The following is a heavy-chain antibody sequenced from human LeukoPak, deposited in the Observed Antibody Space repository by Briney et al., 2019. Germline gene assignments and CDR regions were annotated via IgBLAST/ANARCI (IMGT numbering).Heavy chain of an antibody. J-gene: IGHJ6*03. CDR2: INPSGGST. CDR3: AREGAGYDSSGYYYMDV. D-gene: IGHD3-22*01. CDR1: GYTFTSYY. V-gene: IGHV1-46*01. Sequence: GASVKVSCKASGYTFTSYYMHWVRQAPGPGLEWMGIINPSGGSTSYAQKFQGRVTMTRDMSTSTVYMELSSLRSEDTAVYYCAREGAGYDSSGYYYMDVWGKGTTVTVSS.